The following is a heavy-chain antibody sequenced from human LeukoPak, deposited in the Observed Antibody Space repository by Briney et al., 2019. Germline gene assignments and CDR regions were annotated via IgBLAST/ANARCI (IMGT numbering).Heavy chain of an antibody. V-gene: IGHV3-48*04. CDR1: GFTFSSYS. Sequence: PGGSLRLSCAASGFTFSSYSMNWVRQAPGKGLEWVSYISSSGGTIYYADSVKGRFTISRDNAKNSLYLQMNSLRAEDTAVYYCARDRDYVTTQYYYYYMDVWGKGTTVTVSS. D-gene: IGHD4-11*01. J-gene: IGHJ6*03. CDR2: ISSSGGTI. CDR3: ARDRDYVTTQYYYYYMDV.